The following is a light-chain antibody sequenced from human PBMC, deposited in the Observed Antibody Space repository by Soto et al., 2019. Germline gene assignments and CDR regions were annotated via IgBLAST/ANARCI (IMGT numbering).Light chain of an antibody. CDR2: KAS. J-gene: IGKJ1*01. V-gene: IGKV1-5*03. CDR1: QTISSW. Sequence: DFQMTQSPSTLSGPVGDRLTITCRASQTISSWLAWYQQKPGKAPKLLIYKASTLKSGVPSRFSGSGSGTEFTLTISSLQPDDFATYYCQQYNGYRWTFGQGTKVDI. CDR3: QQYNGYRWT.